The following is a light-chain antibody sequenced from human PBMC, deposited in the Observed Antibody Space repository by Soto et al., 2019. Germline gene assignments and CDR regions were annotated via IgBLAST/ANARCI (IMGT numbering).Light chain of an antibody. J-gene: IGKJ4*01. CDR3: QQYNNWPLT. V-gene: IGKV3-15*01. Sequence: EIVMTQSPATLSVSPGERVTLSCRASQSVSNNLAWYQQKPGQAPRHLIYGASTRATDIPARFSGSGSGTEFTLTISSLQSEDLAVYYCQQYNNWPLTFGGGTRVEIK. CDR1: QSVSNN. CDR2: GAS.